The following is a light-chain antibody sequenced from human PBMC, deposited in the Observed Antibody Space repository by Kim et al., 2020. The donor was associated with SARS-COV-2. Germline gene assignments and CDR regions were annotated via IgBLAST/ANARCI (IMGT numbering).Light chain of an antibody. CDR2: AKN. Sequence: SSELTQDPAVSVALGQTVRITCQGDSLRTYYASWYQQKPGQAPALVIYAKNNRPSGIPDRFSGSSSGNTASLTITWAQAEDEADYYCKSRDTSGDRLVFGGGTQLTVL. J-gene: IGLJ2*01. CDR3: KSRDTSGDRLV. V-gene: IGLV3-19*01. CDR1: SLRTYY.